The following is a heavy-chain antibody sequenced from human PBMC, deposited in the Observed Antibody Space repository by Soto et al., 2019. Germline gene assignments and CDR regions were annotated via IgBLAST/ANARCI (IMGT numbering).Heavy chain of an antibody. CDR2: INPLSGIS. Sequence: QVQLVQSGAEVKKPESSVKVSCKTSGGTFVRHVISWVRQAPGQGPEWMGKINPLSGISNYAQKFQDRVTFTADTDSSTASMELSSVRSDDTAVYYCATPACAATWCSPSHNLDHWGQGTLVTVSS. D-gene: IGHD2-2*01. CDR3: ATPACAATWCSPSHNLDH. J-gene: IGHJ4*02. V-gene: IGHV1-69*09. CDR1: GGTFVRHV.